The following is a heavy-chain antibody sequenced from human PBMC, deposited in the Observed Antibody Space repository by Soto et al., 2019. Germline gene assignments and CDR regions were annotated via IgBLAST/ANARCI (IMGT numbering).Heavy chain of an antibody. J-gene: IGHJ4*02. CDR1: GFTFSSYE. CDR3: ARVGYNWKGIDY. CDR2: ISSSGSTI. D-gene: IGHD1-20*01. Sequence: GGSLRLSCAASGFTFSSYEMNWVRQAPGKGLEWVSYISSSGSTIYYADSVKGRFTISRDNAKNSLYLQMNSLRAEDTAVYYCARVGYNWKGIDYWGQGTLVTVSS. V-gene: IGHV3-48*03.